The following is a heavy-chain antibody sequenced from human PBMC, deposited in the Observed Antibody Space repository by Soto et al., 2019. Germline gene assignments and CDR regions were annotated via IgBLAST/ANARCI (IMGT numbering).Heavy chain of an antibody. J-gene: IGHJ4*02. D-gene: IGHD6-19*01. Sequence: QVQLVESGGGVVQPGRSLTLSCAASGFPFRSYGMHWVRQAPGKGLEWVSVISHDDDKKYYADSVKGRFTIPRDNSKNTLYLQMNSLRPEDTSVHYCAGGWYYCDYRGQGTQVIVSS. CDR2: ISHDDDKK. CDR3: AGGWYYCDY. CDR1: GFPFRSYG. V-gene: IGHV3-30*03.